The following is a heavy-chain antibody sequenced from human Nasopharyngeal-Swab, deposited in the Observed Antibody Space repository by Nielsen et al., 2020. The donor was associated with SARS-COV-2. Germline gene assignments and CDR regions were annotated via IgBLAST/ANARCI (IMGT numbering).Heavy chain of an antibody. Sequence: ASVKVSCKASGYTFTSYDINWVRQATGQGLEWMGWMNPNSGGTNYAQKFQGRVTMTRDTSISTAYMELSRLRSDDTAVYYCARSRVFVVVPADYVDSRDAFDIWGQGTMVTVSS. D-gene: IGHD2-2*01. V-gene: IGHV1-2*02. J-gene: IGHJ3*02. CDR1: GYTFTSYD. CDR3: ARSRVFVVVPADYVDSRDAFDI. CDR2: MNPNSGGT.